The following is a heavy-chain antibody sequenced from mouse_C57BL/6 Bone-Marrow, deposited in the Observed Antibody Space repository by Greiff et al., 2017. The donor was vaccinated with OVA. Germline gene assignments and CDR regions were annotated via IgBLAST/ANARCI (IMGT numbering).Heavy chain of an antibody. D-gene: IGHD1-1*01. Sequence: QVQLKQSGAELARPGASVKLSCKASGYTFTSYGISWVKQRTGQGLEWIGEIYPRSGNTYYNEKFKGKATLTADKSSSTAYMELRSLTSEDSAVYFWAVLRIAYWGQGTLVTVSA. V-gene: IGHV1-81*01. CDR2: IYPRSGNT. CDR1: GYTFTSYG. J-gene: IGHJ3*01. CDR3: AVLRIAY.